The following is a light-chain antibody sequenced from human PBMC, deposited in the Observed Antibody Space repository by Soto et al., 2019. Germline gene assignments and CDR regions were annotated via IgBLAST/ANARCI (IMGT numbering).Light chain of an antibody. CDR2: DAS. Sequence: EIVLTQSPATLSLSPGERATLSCRASQSVSSYLAWYQQKPGQAPRLLIYDASNRAPGIPARFSGSGSGTDFTLTISSLEPEDFAVYDCQQRSNWPRGFGQGTKVEIK. J-gene: IGKJ1*01. CDR1: QSVSSY. CDR3: QQRSNWPRG. V-gene: IGKV3-11*01.